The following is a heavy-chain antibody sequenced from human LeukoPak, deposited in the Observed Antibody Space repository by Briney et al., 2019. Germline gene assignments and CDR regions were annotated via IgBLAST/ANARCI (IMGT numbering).Heavy chain of an antibody. CDR1: GYTFTSYD. CDR2: INPNSGGT. D-gene: IGHD3-10*01. V-gene: IGHV1-2*02. Sequence: GASVKVSCKASGYTFTSYDINWVRQAPGQGLEWMGWINPNSGGTNYVQKFQGRVTMTRDTSISTAYMELSRLRSDDTAVYYCARQGSGSYYLFDYWGQGTLVTVSS. J-gene: IGHJ4*02. CDR3: ARQGSGSYYLFDY.